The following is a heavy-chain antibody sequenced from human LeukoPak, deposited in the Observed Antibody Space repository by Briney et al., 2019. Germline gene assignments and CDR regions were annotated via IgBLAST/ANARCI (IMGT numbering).Heavy chain of an antibody. J-gene: IGHJ4*02. D-gene: IGHD5-24*01. V-gene: IGHV3-74*01. Sequence: GGSLRLSCAASGFTFSDYWMHWFRQAPGKGLVWVSRINGDGSTTSYADSVKGRFTISRDNAKDTLSLQMNSLRAEDTALYYCATGKGIQYPSFAYWGQGALVTVSS. CDR3: ATGKGIQYPSFAY. CDR1: GFTFSDYW. CDR2: INGDGSTT.